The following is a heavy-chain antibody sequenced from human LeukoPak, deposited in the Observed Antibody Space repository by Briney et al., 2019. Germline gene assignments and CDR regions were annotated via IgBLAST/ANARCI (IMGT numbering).Heavy chain of an antibody. CDR3: ARLIPRSSFDY. CDR1: GGSISSGSYY. V-gene: IGHV4-61*09. Sequence: SQTLSLTCTVSGGSISSGSYYWSWIRQPAGKGLEWIGYIYYSGSTNYNPSLKSRVTISVDTSKNQFSLKLSSVTAADTAVYYCARLIPRSSFDYWGQGTLVTVSS. D-gene: IGHD2-2*01. J-gene: IGHJ4*02. CDR2: IYYSGST.